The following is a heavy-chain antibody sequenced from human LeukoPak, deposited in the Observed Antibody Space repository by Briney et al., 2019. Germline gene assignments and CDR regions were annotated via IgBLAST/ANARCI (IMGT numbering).Heavy chain of an antibody. CDR3: ARARYSYGHDAFDI. CDR2: IYYSGST. J-gene: IGHJ3*02. D-gene: IGHD5-18*01. Sequence: PSETLSLTCAVSGYSISSGYYWSWIRQPPGKGLEWIGYIYYSGSTNYNPSLKSRVTISVDTSKNQFSLKLSSVTAADTAVYYCARARYSYGHDAFDIWGQGTMVTVSS. V-gene: IGHV4-61*01. CDR1: GYSISSGYY.